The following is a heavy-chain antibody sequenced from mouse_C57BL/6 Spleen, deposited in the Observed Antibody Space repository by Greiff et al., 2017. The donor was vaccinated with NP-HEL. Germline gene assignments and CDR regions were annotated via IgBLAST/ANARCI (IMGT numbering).Heavy chain of an antibody. Sequence: EVQLQQSGPELVKPGASVKISCKASGYTFTDYYMNWVKQSHGKSLEWIGDINPNNGGTSYNQKFKGKATLTVDKSSSTAYMELRNLTSEDSAVYYCARHPYYSTYYWYFDVWGTGTTVTVSS. CDR1: GYTFTDYY. J-gene: IGHJ1*03. D-gene: IGHD2-5*01. V-gene: IGHV1-26*01. CDR3: ARHPYYSTYYWYFDV. CDR2: INPNNGGT.